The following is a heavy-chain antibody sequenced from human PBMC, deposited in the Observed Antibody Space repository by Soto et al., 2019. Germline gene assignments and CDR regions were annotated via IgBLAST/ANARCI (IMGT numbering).Heavy chain of an antibody. J-gene: IGHJ3*02. CDR3: ARNPETYGPNDAFDI. Sequence: SQTLSLTCAISGDSVSSNSAACIWIRQSPSRGLEWLGRTHYRSKWYNEYAVSVKSRITINPDTSKNQFSLQLNSVTPEDTAVYYCARNPETYGPNDAFDIWGQGTMV. CDR2: THYRSKWYN. CDR1: GDSVSSNSAA. D-gene: IGHD3-10*01. V-gene: IGHV6-1*01.